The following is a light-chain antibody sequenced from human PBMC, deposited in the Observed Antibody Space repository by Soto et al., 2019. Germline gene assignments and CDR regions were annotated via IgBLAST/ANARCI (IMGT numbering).Light chain of an antibody. Sequence: QSVLARPSSVSGSPGQSITISCTGTSTDVGGYNYVSWYQHHPGKGPKLIIYEVSNRPSGVSDRFSGSKSGNKASLIISNLEAEDESDYYCGSYTSTDTPLVFGTGTKVTVL. CDR2: EVS. CDR1: STDVGGYNY. J-gene: IGLJ1*01. CDR3: GSYTSTDTPLV. V-gene: IGLV2-14*01.